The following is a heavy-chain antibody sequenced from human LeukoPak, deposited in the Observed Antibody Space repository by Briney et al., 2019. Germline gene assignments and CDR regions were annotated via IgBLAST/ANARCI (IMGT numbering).Heavy chain of an antibody. CDR3: ATVHFGYFTF. Sequence: GGSLRLSCAASGLTFSDYHMSWIRQAPGKGLEWVSLISDNGRTKYYANSVQGRFTVSRDNAKNSLYLQMNSLRADDTAVYYCATVHFGYFTFWGQGTLVPVSS. J-gene: IGHJ4*02. CDR1: GLTFSDYH. D-gene: IGHD3-3*01. CDR2: ISDNGRTK. V-gene: IGHV3-11*01.